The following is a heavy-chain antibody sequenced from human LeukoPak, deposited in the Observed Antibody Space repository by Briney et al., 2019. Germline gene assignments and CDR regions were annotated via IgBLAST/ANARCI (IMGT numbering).Heavy chain of an antibody. CDR1: GGSISTYY. CDR3: ASVGKFYRALDYGMDV. CDR2: IYYTGST. D-gene: IGHD1-26*01. V-gene: IGHV4-59*12. J-gene: IGHJ6*02. Sequence: PSETLSLTCTVSGGSISTYYWSWIRQSPGKGLEWIGYIYYTGSTNYNPSLKSRVTISVDTSKNQFSLKLSSVTAADTAVYYCASVGKFYRALDYGMDVWGQGTTVTVSS.